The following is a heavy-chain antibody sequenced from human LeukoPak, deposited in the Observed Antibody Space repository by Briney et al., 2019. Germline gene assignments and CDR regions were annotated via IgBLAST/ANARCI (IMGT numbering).Heavy chain of an antibody. Sequence: PGGSLRLSCAASGFTFGSYAMSWVRQAPGKGLEWVSAISGSGGSTYYADSVKGRFTISRDNSKNPLYLQMNSLRAKDTAVYYCANIPPGPAFFRYYFDYWGQGTLVTVSS. J-gene: IGHJ4*02. V-gene: IGHV3-23*01. D-gene: IGHD1-14*01. CDR2: ISGSGGST. CDR1: GFTFGSYA. CDR3: ANIPPGPAFFRYYFDY.